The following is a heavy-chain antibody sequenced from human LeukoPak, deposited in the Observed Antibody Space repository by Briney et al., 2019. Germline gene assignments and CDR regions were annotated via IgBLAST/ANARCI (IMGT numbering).Heavy chain of an antibody. J-gene: IGHJ4*02. V-gene: IGHV4-4*09. CDR2: IYFSGST. D-gene: IGHD6-13*01. CDR3: ASGDTNNWYAIFDY. Sequence: SETLSLTCTVSGGSISGYYWSWIRQPPGKGLEWIGYIYFSGSTKYNPSLKSRVTISVDTSKNQFSLKLSSVTAADTAVYYCASGDTNNWYAIFDYWGQGTLVTVSS. CDR1: GGSISGYY.